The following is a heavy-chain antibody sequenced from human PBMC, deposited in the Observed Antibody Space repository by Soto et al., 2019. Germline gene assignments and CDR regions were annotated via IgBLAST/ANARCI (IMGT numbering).Heavy chain of an antibody. CDR3: ARGWADYYYYYGMDV. J-gene: IGHJ6*02. V-gene: IGHV1-69*13. CDR2: IIPIFGTA. CDR1: GGTFSSYA. Sequence: SLKVSCKASGGTFSSYAISWVRQAPGQGLEWMGGIIPIFGTANYAQKFQGRVTITADESTSTAYMELSSLRSEDTAVYYCARGWADYYYYYGMDVWGQGTTVTVSS.